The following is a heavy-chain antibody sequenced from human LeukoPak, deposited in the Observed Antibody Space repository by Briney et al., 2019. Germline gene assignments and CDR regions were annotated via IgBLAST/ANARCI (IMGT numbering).Heavy chain of an antibody. Sequence: PSETLSLICTVSGYSISSTYYGAWIRQPPGKGLEWIATISHSGNTYYTPSLESRLTISLDTSKRHFSLRLSSVTAADTALHYCARVNAPVATFDYWGLGTLVAVSS. CDR3: ARVNAPVATFDY. D-gene: IGHD1-1*01. V-gene: IGHV4-38-2*02. CDR1: GYSISSTYY. J-gene: IGHJ4*02. CDR2: ISHSGNT.